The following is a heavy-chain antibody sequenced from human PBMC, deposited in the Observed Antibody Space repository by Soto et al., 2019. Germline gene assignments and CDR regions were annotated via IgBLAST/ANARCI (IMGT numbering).Heavy chain of an antibody. D-gene: IGHD5-12*01. J-gene: IGHJ4*02. CDR3: ARRQFAYVDIVATDY. V-gene: IGHV3-48*01. CDR1: GFTFSSYS. CDR2: ISSSSSTI. Sequence: GESLKISCAASGFTFSSYSMNWVRQAPGKGLEWVSYISSSSSTIYYADSVKGRFTISRDNAKNSLYLQMNSLRAEDTAVYYCARRQFAYVDIVATDYWGQGTLVTVSS.